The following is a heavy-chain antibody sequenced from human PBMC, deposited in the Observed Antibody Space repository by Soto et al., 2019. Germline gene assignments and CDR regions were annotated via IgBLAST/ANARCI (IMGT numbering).Heavy chain of an antibody. Sequence: QLQLQESGSGLVKPSQTLSLTCAVSGGSISSGGYSWSWIRQPPGKGLEWIGYIYHSGSTYYNPSLKHRVPISVDRSKNQFSLKLSSVTAADTAVYYCASAGGLGAVAADYWGQGTLVTVSS. V-gene: IGHV4-30-2*01. J-gene: IGHJ4*02. CDR1: GGSISSGGYS. CDR2: IYHSGST. D-gene: IGHD6-19*01. CDR3: ASAGGLGAVAADY.